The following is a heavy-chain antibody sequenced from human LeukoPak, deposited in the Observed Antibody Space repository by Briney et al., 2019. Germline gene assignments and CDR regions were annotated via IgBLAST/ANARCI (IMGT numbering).Heavy chain of an antibody. CDR3: ARGRGGFYYFDY. Sequence: QPPGKVQEWIGQTYYSGSTNYNPSLKSRVTISIDTSKNQFSLKLSSVTAADTAIYYCARGRGGFYYFDYWGLGTMVTVSS. D-gene: IGHD2-15*01. CDR2: TYYSGST. V-gene: IGHV4-59*01. J-gene: IGHJ4*02.